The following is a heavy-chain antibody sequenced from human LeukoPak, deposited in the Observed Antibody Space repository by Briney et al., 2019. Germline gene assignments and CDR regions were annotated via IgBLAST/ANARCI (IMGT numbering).Heavy chain of an antibody. V-gene: IGHV4-31*03. CDR2: IYYSGST. CDR1: GGSISSGSYY. CDR3: ARSIVGATGHDY. J-gene: IGHJ4*02. Sequence: PSETLSLTCTVSGGSISSGSYYWSWIRQPPGKGLEWIGYIYYSGSTYYNPSLKSRVTISVDTSKNQFSLKLSSVTAADTAVYYCARSIVGATGHDYWGQGTLVTVSS. D-gene: IGHD1-26*01.